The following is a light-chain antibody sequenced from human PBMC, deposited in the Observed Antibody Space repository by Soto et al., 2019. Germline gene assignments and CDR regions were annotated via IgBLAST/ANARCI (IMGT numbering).Light chain of an antibody. Sequence: PRERVTLSCRARQRVSNSYLVWYQQKPGQAPKLLIYDSSTRATGIPDRFSASGSGTDFTLSISRLEPDDSAVYYCQQYARSSWTFGQGTKVDIK. CDR1: QRVSNSY. CDR2: DSS. CDR3: QQYARSSWT. V-gene: IGKV3-20*01. J-gene: IGKJ1*01.